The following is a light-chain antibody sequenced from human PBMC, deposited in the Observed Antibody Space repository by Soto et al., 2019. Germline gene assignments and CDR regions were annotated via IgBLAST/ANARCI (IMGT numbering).Light chain of an antibody. Sequence: DIVMTQSPDSLAVSLGERATINCKSSQSVLYSSNNKNYLAWYQQKPGQPPKLLIYWASTRESGVPDRCSGSGSGTDYTLTISSLQAEDGAVYYCQQYYSTPLFTFGPGTKVDIK. V-gene: IGKV4-1*01. CDR2: WAS. CDR3: QQYYSTPLFT. J-gene: IGKJ3*01. CDR1: QSVLYSSNNKNY.